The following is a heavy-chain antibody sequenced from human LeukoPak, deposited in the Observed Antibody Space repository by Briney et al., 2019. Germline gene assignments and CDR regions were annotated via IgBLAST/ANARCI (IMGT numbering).Heavy chain of an antibody. J-gene: IGHJ6*03. Sequence: GGSLRLSCAASGFTFSRYWMSWVRQAPGKGLEWLANIKQDGSEKYYVDSVKGRFTISRDNAKNTLYLQMNSLRAEDTAVYYCARGFRADMDVWGEGTTVIVSS. CDR1: GFTFSRYW. CDR2: IKQDGSEK. D-gene: IGHD3-3*01. CDR3: ARGFRADMDV. V-gene: IGHV3-7*01.